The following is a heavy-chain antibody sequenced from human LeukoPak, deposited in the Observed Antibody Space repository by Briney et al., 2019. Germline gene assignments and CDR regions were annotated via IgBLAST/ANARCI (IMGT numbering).Heavy chain of an antibody. CDR3: ARIGAYYVLDY. J-gene: IGHJ4*02. CDR2: ISSSGSSI. D-gene: IGHD3-10*02. Sequence: GGSLRLSCAASGFTFISYEMNWVRQAPGKGLEWVSYISSSGSSIYYADSVKGRFTISRDNAKNSLYLQMNSLRAEDTAVYYCARIGAYYVLDYWGQGTLVTVSS. CDR1: GFTFISYE. V-gene: IGHV3-48*03.